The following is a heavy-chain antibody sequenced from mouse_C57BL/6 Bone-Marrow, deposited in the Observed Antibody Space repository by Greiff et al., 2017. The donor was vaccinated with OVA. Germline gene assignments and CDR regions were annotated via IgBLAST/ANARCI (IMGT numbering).Heavy chain of an antibody. V-gene: IGHV5-2*01. CDR3: ARHSSMITTGDDY. J-gene: IGHJ2*01. Sequence: EVQRVESGGGLVQPGESLKLSCESNEYEFPSHDMSWVRKTPEKRLELVAAINSDGGSTYYPDTMARRFIISRDNTKKTLYLQMSRLRSEDTALYYCARHSSMITTGDDYWGQGTTLTVSS. CDR2: INSDGGST. D-gene: IGHD2-4*01. CDR1: EYEFPSHD.